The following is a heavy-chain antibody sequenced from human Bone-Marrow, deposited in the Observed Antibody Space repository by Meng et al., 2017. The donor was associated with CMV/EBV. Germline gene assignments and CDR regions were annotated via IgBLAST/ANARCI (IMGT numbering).Heavy chain of an antibody. CDR1: GYTFTSYG. D-gene: IGHD1-26*01. Sequence: ASVKVSCKASGYTFTSYGISWVRQAPGQGLEWMGWINPNSGRTNYAQTFQGRVTMTRDTSISTAYMELSRLRSDDTAVYYCARDKVVGATSYDAFDIWGQGTMVTVSS. J-gene: IGHJ3*02. V-gene: IGHV1-2*02. CDR3: ARDKVVGATSYDAFDI. CDR2: INPNSGRT.